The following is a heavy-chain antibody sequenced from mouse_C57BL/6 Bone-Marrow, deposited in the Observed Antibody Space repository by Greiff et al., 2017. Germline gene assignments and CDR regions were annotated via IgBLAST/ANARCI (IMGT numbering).Heavy chain of an antibody. D-gene: IGHD2-4*01. CDR1: GYTFTSYT. V-gene: IGHV1-4*01. J-gene: IGHJ4*01. Sequence: VKLVESGAELARPGASVKMSCKASGYTFTSYTMHWVKQRPGQGLEWIGYINPSSGYTKYNQKFKDKDTLTADKSSSTAYMQLSSLTSEDSAVYYCARGDYDVDYWGQGTSVTVSS. CDR3: ARGDYDVDY. CDR2: INPSSGYT.